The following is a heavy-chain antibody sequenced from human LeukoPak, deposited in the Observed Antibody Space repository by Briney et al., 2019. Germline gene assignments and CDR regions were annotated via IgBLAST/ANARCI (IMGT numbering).Heavy chain of an antibody. Sequence: GGSLRLSCAASGFTFSSYSMNWVRQAPGKGLEWVSSISSSSSYIYYADSVKGRFTISRDNAKNSLYLQMNSLRAEDTAVYYCARGGYCSSTGCPPVGWFDPWGQGTLVTVSS. D-gene: IGHD2-2*01. CDR1: GFTFSSYS. J-gene: IGHJ5*02. CDR2: ISSSSSYI. V-gene: IGHV3-21*01. CDR3: ARGGYCSSTGCPPVGWFDP.